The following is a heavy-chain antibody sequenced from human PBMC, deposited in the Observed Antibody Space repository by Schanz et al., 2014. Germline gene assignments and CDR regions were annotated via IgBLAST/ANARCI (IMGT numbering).Heavy chain of an antibody. D-gene: IGHD6-19*01. CDR1: GGTFSSYA. J-gene: IGHJ4*02. CDR2: ISTSNGNT. V-gene: IGHV1-18*01. CDR3: ARGGYSSGWYDRDIAHFDY. Sequence: QVQLVQSGAEVKKPGASVKVSCKSSGGTFSSYAISWVRQAPGQGLEWMGWISTSNGNTNYIQKLQGRVTMTTDTSTSTAYMELRSLRSDDTAVYYCARGGYSSGWYDRDIAHFDYWGQGTLVTVSS.